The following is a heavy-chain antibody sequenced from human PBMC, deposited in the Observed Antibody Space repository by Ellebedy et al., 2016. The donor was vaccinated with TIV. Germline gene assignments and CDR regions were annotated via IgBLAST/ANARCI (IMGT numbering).Heavy chain of an antibody. CDR2: IRSKYPGETR. V-gene: IGHV3-49*04. D-gene: IGHD5-24*01. J-gene: IGHJ4*02. CDR1: GFTFEDYG. CDR3: ARVVAATNWSDS. Sequence: PGGSLRLSCKGSGFTFEDYGMAWVRQAPGKGLEWIGFIRSKYPGETRDYATSVEGRFVLSRDDYKNVAYLQMNSLTTEDAGLYYCARVVAATNWSDSWGQGTLVTVSS.